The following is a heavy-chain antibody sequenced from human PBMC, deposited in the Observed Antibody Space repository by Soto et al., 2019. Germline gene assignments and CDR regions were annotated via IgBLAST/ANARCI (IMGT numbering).Heavy chain of an antibody. D-gene: IGHD2-15*01. CDR1: GYTFTRYD. Sequence: QVQLVQSGAEVKKPGASVKVSCKASGYTFTRYDINWVRQATGQGLEWMGWMNPNSGNTGYAQKFQGRVTMTRNTSISTAYMELSSLRSEDTAVYYCARRCSGGSCYGLGVAFDIWGQGTMVTVSS. CDR2: MNPNSGNT. CDR3: ARRCSGGSCYGLGVAFDI. J-gene: IGHJ3*02. V-gene: IGHV1-8*01.